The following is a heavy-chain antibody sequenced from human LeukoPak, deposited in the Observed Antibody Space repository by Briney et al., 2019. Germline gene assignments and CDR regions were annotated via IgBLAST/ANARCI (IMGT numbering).Heavy chain of an antibody. CDR2: IYYSGST. J-gene: IGHJ4*02. Sequence: SETLSLTCTVSGGSISSYYWSWIRQPPGKGLEWIGYIYYSGSTNYNPSLKSRVTISVDTSKNQFSLKLSSVTAADTAVYYCARDRSRSAAAGTGLFDYWGQGTLVTVSS. D-gene: IGHD6-13*01. CDR1: GGSISSYY. CDR3: ARDRSRSAAAGTGLFDY. V-gene: IGHV4-59*12.